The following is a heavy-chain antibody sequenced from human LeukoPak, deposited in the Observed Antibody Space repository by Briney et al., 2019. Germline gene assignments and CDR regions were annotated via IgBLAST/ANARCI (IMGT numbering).Heavy chain of an antibody. CDR2: IYYSGST. J-gene: IGHJ4*02. Sequence: SETLPLTCTVSGGSISSYYWSWIRQPPGKGLEWIGYIYYSGSTNYNPSLKSRVTISVDTSKNQFSLKLSSVTAADTAVYYCARHSCSGGSCYRFDYWGQGTLVTVSS. CDR1: GGSISSYY. D-gene: IGHD2-15*01. V-gene: IGHV4-59*08. CDR3: ARHSCSGGSCYRFDY.